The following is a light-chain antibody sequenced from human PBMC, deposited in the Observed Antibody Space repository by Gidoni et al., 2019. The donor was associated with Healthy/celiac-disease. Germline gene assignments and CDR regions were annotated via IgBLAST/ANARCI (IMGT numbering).Light chain of an antibody. CDR2: AAS. Sequence: DIQMTQSPSSLSASVGDRVTITCRASQSISSYLNWYQQKPGKDPKLLIYAASSLQSGVPARFRGSGSGTDFTLTISSLQPEDFATYYCQRSYSTWTFGQGTKVEIK. J-gene: IGKJ1*01. CDR3: QRSYSTWT. V-gene: IGKV1-39*01. CDR1: QSISSY.